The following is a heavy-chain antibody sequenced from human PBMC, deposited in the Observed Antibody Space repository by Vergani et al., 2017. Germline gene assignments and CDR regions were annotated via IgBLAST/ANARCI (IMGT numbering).Heavy chain of an antibody. CDR2: ISGSGGST. J-gene: IGHJ4*02. CDR1: GFTFSSYA. V-gene: IGHV3-23*01. D-gene: IGHD3-22*01. Sequence: EVQLLESGGGLVQPGGSLRLSCAASGFTFSSYAMSWVRQAPGKGLEWVSAISGSGGSTYYADSVKGRFTISRDNSKNTLYLQMSSLRSEDTAVYYCARLGVYYDSSGYHYWGQGTLVTVSS. CDR3: ARLGVYYDSSGYHY.